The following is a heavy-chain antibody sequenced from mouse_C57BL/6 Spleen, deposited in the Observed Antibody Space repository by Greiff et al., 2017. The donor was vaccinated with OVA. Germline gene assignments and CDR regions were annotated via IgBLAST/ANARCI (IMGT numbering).Heavy chain of an antibody. CDR2: IYPRSGNT. CDR1: GYTFTSYG. J-gene: IGHJ4*01. V-gene: IGHV1-81*01. D-gene: IGHD1-1*01. CDR3: ASSITTVVAGMDY. Sequence: VQLQESGAELARPGASVKLSCKASGYTFTSYGISWVKQRTGQGLECIGEIYPRSGNTYYNEKFKGKATLTADKSSSTAYMELRSLTSEDSAVYFCASSITTVVAGMDYWGQGTSVTVSS.